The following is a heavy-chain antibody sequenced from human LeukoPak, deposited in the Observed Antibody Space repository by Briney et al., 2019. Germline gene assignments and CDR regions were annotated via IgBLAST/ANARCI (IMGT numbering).Heavy chain of an antibody. J-gene: IGHJ4*02. CDR1: GGSISSGDYY. Sequence: PSETLSLTCTVSGGSISSGDYYWSWIRQPPGKGLEWIGYIYYSGSTNYNPSLKSRVTISVDTSKNQFSLKLSSVTAADTAVYYCARVSGGAGSYFDYWGQGTLVTVSS. CDR3: ARVSGGAGSYFDY. CDR2: IYYSGST. V-gene: IGHV4-30-4*08. D-gene: IGHD3-16*01.